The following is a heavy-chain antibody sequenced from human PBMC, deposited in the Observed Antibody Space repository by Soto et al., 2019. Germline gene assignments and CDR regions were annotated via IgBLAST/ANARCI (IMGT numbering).Heavy chain of an antibody. CDR1: GYTFTSYA. Sequence: GASVKVSCKASGYTFTSYAMHWVRQAPGQRLEWMGWINAGNGNTKYSQKFQGRVTITRDTSASTAYMELSSLRSEDTAVYYCARDGRTTGTTVFSFHYYYYMDVWGKGSSVTVSS. J-gene: IGHJ6*03. V-gene: IGHV1-3*01. CDR3: ARDGRTTGTTVFSFHYYYYMDV. D-gene: IGHD1-1*01. CDR2: INAGNGNT.